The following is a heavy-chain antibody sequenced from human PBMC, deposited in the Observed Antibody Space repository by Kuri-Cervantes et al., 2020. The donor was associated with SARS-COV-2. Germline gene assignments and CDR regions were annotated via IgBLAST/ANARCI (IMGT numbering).Heavy chain of an antibody. D-gene: IGHD2-2*01. Sequence: GSLRLSCTVSGGSISSYYWSWIRQPPGKGLEWIGYIYYSGSTNYNPSLKSRVTISVDTSKNQFSLKLSSVTAADTAVYYCARRRSSTSCYCFDYWGQGTLVTVSS. CDR3: ARRRSSTSCYCFDY. J-gene: IGHJ4*02. V-gene: IGHV4-59*12. CDR1: GGSISSYY. CDR2: IYYSGST.